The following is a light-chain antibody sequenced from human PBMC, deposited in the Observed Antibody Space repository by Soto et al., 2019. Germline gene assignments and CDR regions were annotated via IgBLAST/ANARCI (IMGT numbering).Light chain of an antibody. Sequence: QSALTQPASVSGSPGQSITISCTGTSSDVGSYNLVSWYQQHPGKAPKLMIYEGSKRPSGVSNRFSGSKSGNTASLTVSGLQAEDEADYYCSSYAGSSNSLVFGGGTKLTVL. J-gene: IGLJ2*01. V-gene: IGLV2-14*02. CDR1: SSDVGSYNL. CDR2: EGS. CDR3: SSYAGSSNSLV.